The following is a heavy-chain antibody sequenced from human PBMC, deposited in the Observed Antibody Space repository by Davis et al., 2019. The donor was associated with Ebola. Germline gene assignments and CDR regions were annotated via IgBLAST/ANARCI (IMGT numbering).Heavy chain of an antibody. CDR1: GFTFSSYA. J-gene: IGHJ6*02. V-gene: IGHV3-30-3*01. Sequence: PGGSLRLSCAASGFTFSSYAMHWVRQAPGKGLEWVAVISYDGSNKYYADSVKGRFTISRDNSKNTLYLQMNSLRAEDTAVYYCARGDPAHLRDYYYYYGMDVWGQGTTVTVSS. CDR2: ISYDGSNK. CDR3: ARGDPAHLRDYYYYYGMDV.